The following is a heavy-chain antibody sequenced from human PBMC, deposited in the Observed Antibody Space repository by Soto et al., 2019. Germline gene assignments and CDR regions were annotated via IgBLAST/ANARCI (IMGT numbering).Heavy chain of an antibody. D-gene: IGHD6-13*01. CDR3: AKETSVYSNSWSYYYGMDV. J-gene: IGHJ6*02. CDR1: GFTFSSYG. Sequence: QVQLVESGGGVVQPGRSLRLSCAASGFTFSSYGMHWVRQAPGKGLEWVAIISYDGSNKYYADSVKGRFTISRDNSNNTLYLKMNRLGGEDTAVYYCAKETSVYSNSWSYYYGMDVWAQGTTVPVSS. CDR2: ISYDGSNK. V-gene: IGHV3-30*18.